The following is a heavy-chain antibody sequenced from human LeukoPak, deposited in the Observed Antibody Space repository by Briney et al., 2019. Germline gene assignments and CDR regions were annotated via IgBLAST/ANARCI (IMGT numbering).Heavy chain of an antibody. J-gene: IGHJ3*02. V-gene: IGHV4-59*01. CDR2: IYYSGST. CDR1: GGSISSYY. CDR3: AGSMVRGVIITAAFDI. Sequence: PSETLSPTCTVSGGSISSYYWSWIRQPPGKGLEWIGYIYYSGSTNYNPSLKSRVTISVDTSKNQFSLKLSSVTAADTAVYYCAGSMVRGVIITAAFDIWGQGTMVTVSS. D-gene: IGHD3-10*01.